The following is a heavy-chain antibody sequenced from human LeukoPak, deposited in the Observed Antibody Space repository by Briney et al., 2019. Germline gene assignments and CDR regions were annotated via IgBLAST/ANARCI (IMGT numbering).Heavy chain of an antibody. J-gene: IGHJ4*02. V-gene: IGHV3-48*03. CDR3: ARVAHYDSSLLPDY. D-gene: IGHD3-22*01. CDR1: GFTFSSYE. Sequence: GGSPRLSCAASGFTFSSYEMNWVRQAPGKGLEWVSYISSSGSTIYYADSVKGRFTISRDNAKNSLYLQMNSLRAEDTAVYYCARVAHYDSSLLPDYWGQGTLVTVSS. CDR2: ISSSGSTI.